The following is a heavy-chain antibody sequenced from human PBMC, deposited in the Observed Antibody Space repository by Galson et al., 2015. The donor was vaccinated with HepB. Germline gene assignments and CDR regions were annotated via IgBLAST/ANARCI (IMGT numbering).Heavy chain of an antibody. Sequence: SVKVSCKASGATFSSYAISWVRQAPGQGLEWMGGIIPIFGTANYAQKFQGRVTITADESKSTAYMELSSLRSEDTAVYYCARNYYDSSGYYHLDYWGQGTLVTVSS. CDR3: ARNYYDSSGYYHLDY. V-gene: IGHV1-69*13. CDR1: GATFSSYA. D-gene: IGHD3-22*01. CDR2: IIPIFGTA. J-gene: IGHJ4*02.